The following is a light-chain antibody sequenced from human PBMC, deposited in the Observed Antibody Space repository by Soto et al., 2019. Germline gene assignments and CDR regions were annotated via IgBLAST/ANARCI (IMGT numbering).Light chain of an antibody. CDR3: QQYGTPGT. CDR1: QSVSDC. J-gene: IGKJ1*01. CDR2: GAS. Sequence: EIVLMEYRATLTLSPGERASLSCRASQSVSDCLAWYQQPPGQAPRSLIYGASNRATGIPDSFSGSASGTDFPLTISRLAPEDSAVDDCQQYGTPGTIGQGTKV. V-gene: IGKV3-20*01.